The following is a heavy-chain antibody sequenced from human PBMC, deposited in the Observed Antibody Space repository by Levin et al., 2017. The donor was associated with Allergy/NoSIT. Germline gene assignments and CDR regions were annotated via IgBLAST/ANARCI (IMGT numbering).Heavy chain of an antibody. D-gene: IGHD3-10*01. CDR1: GYSFTSYW. Sequence: AGGSLRLSCKGSGYSFTSYWISWVRQMPGKGLEWMGRIDPSDSYTNYSPSFQGHVTISADKSISTAYLQWSSLKASDTAMYYCAIGWFGELPPPSYYYYMDVWGKGTTVTVSS. CDR3: AIGWFGELPPPSYYYYMDV. CDR2: IDPSDSYT. J-gene: IGHJ6*03. V-gene: IGHV5-10-1*01.